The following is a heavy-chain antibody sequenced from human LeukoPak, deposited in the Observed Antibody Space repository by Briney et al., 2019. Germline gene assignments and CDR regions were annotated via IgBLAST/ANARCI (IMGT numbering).Heavy chain of an antibody. Sequence: SETLSLTCTVSGGSISSSSYYWGWIRQPPGKGLEWIGSIYYSGSTNYNPSLKSRVTISVDTSKNQFSLKLSSVTAADTAVYYCARVNYYDSSAYYYNYYYMDVWGKGTTVTISS. J-gene: IGHJ6*03. V-gene: IGHV4-39*07. CDR2: IYYSGST. CDR1: GGSISSSSYY. D-gene: IGHD3-22*01. CDR3: ARVNYYDSSAYYYNYYYMDV.